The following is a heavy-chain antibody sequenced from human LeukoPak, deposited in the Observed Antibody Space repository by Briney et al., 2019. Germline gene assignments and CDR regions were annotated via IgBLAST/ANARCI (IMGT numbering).Heavy chain of an antibody. CDR2: IYSGGST. Sequence: VGSLRLSCAASGFTVSSNYMSSVRQAPGKGVEWVSVIYSGGSTYYADSVKGRFTISRDNSKNTLYLQMNSLRAEDTAVYYCARGGYYDFWSGYEHFDYWGQGTLVTVSS. CDR1: GFTVSSNY. D-gene: IGHD3-3*01. V-gene: IGHV3-53*01. CDR3: ARGGYYDFWSGYEHFDY. J-gene: IGHJ4*02.